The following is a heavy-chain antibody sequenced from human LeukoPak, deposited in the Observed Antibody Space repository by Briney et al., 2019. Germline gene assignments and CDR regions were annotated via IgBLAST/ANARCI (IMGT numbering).Heavy chain of an antibody. J-gene: IGHJ4*02. Sequence: RGASVTVSCKASGYTFTDYYIHWLRQAPGQGFEWMGWINPYSGGTNFAQKFRGGVTMTRDTSISTAYMDLSRLRSDDTAVYYCARDYIAAAVYDYWGQGTLVTVSS. CDR1: GYTFTDYY. V-gene: IGHV1-2*02. D-gene: IGHD6-13*01. CDR3: ARDYIAAAVYDY. CDR2: INPYSGGT.